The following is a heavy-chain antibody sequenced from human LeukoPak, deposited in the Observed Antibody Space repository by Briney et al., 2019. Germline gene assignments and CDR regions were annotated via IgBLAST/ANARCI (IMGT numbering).Heavy chain of an antibody. V-gene: IGHV4-38-2*01. CDR3: ARSVYSRGSYRYYFDY. CDR1: GYSISSGYY. CDR2: IYHSGST. D-gene: IGHD1-26*01. J-gene: IGHJ4*02. Sequence: PSETLSLTCAVSGYSISSGYYWGWTRQPPGKGLEWIGSIYHSGSTYYNPSLKSRVTISVDTSKNQFSLKLSSVTAADTAVYYCARSVYSRGSYRYYFDYWGQGTLVTVSS.